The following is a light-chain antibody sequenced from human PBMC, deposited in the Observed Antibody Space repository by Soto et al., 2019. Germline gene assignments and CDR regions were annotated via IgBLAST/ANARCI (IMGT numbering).Light chain of an antibody. CDR2: GAS. Sequence: EIVLTQSPGTLSLSPGGRATLSCRASQRVSNNYLAWYQQKPGQAPRLLIYGASNRATGIPDRFSGSGSGTGFTLTISRLEREDCAIYSCQKYGGSRMYTFGQWTKLEIK. CDR3: QKYGGSRMYT. V-gene: IGKV3-20*01. J-gene: IGKJ2*01. CDR1: QRVSNNY.